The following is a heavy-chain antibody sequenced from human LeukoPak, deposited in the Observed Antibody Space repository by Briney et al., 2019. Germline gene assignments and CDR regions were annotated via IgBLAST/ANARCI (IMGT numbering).Heavy chain of an antibody. J-gene: IGHJ4*02. V-gene: IGHV3-74*01. CDR2: ISPDGGTT. Sequence: GGSLRLSCAASGFTFSRHWMHWVRQVQGKGLVWVSSISPDGGTTNYADSVKGRFTISRDSAKNTLYLQMNSLRGEDTAVYYCARDSSAGGGNTFDYWGQGTLVTVSS. D-gene: IGHD3-16*01. CDR1: GFTFSRHW. CDR3: ARDSSAGGGNTFDY.